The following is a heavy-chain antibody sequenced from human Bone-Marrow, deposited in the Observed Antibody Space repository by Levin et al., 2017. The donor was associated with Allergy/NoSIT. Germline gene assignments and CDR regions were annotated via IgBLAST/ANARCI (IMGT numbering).Heavy chain of an antibody. Sequence: GESLKISCKASGYTFTNYDINWVRQATGQGLEWMGWMNANSGNTGYAQKFQGRVTLTRNTSISTAYMEVSSLRSEDTAVYYCARSGERISANSDYWGQGTLVTVSS. CDR2: MNANSGNT. D-gene: IGHD2-15*01. J-gene: IGHJ4*02. CDR3: ARSGERISANSDY. CDR1: GYTFTNYD. V-gene: IGHV1-8*01.